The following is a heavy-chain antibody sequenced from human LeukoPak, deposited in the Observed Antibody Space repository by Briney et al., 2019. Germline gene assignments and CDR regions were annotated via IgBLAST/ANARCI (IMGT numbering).Heavy chain of an antibody. J-gene: IGHJ4*02. D-gene: IGHD2-2*01. CDR1: GFTFSSYA. CDR3: ARGCSSTSCYAADLDY. V-gene: IGHV3-64*01. Sequence: GGSPRLSCAASGFTFSSYAMHWVRQAPGKGLEYVSAISSDGGSTFFANSMKGRFTISRDNSKNTLYLQMGSLRPEDMAVYYCARGCSSTSCYAADLDYWGQGTLVTVSS. CDR2: ISSDGGST.